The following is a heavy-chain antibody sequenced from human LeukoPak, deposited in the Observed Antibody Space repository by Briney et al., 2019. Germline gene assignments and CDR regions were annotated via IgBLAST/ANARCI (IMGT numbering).Heavy chain of an antibody. CDR1: GDSISTSSYY. V-gene: IGHV4-39*07. D-gene: IGHD6-19*01. CDR3: ARRKYSSGCDY. Sequence: PSETLSLTCSVSGDSISTSSYYWGWIRQPPGKGLEWIGTIYYSGSTYYNPSLKRRVTISVDTSKNQFSLKLISVTAADTAVYYCARRKYSSGCDYWGQGTLVTVSS. J-gene: IGHJ4*02. CDR2: IYYSGST.